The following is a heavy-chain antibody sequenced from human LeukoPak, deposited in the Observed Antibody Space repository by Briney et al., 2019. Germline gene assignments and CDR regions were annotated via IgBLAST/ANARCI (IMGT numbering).Heavy chain of an antibody. Sequence: PGGCLRLSCAASGFTFSSYSMNCVRQAPGKGLEWVSFISSSSTYIYYADSLKGRFSSSRDNPKNSVYLQMNSLRAEDPAVYYCARDGVAELMSALDYWGQGILVTVSS. J-gene: IGHJ4*02. CDR2: ISSSSTYI. CDR1: GFTFSSYS. D-gene: IGHD1-26*01. CDR3: ARDGVAELMSALDY. V-gene: IGHV3-21*06.